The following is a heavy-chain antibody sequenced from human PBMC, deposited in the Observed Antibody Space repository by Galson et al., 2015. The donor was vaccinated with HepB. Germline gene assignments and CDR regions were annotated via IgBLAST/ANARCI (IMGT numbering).Heavy chain of an antibody. V-gene: IGHV3-11*01. Sequence: SLRLSCAASGFTLSDYYMSWIRQAPGKGLEWVSYISSSGSTIYYADSVKGRFTISRDNAKNSLYLQMNSLRAEDTAVYYCASPPGGGRQADYWGQGTLVTVSS. J-gene: IGHJ4*02. D-gene: IGHD1-14*01. CDR3: ASPPGGGRQADY. CDR1: GFTLSDYY. CDR2: ISSSGSTI.